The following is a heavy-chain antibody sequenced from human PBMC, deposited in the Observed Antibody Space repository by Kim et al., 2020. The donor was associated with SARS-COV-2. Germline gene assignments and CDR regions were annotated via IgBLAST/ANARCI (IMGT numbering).Heavy chain of an antibody. CDR1: GFTFSSYG. D-gene: IGHD6-19*01. CDR3: ARESVAGIVSWFEP. Sequence: GGSLRLSRAASGFTFSSYGMSWVRQAPGKGLERVSSLSSSSSSTYYADSVKGRFTISRDNAQNYLFLHINGLRAEDTAVYYCARESVAGIVSWFEPWGQG. CDR2: LSSSSSST. V-gene: IGHV3-21*01. J-gene: IGHJ5*02.